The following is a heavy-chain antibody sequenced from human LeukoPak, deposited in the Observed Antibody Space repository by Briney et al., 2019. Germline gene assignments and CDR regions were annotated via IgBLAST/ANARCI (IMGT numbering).Heavy chain of an antibody. CDR1: DGSISSYY. V-gene: IGHV4-59*01. Sequence: SETLSLTCTVSDGSISSYYWSWIRQPPGKGLEWIGYIYYSGSTNYNPSLKSRVTISVDTSKNQFSLKLSSVTAADTAVYYCARDEFDAFDIWGQGTMVTVSS. CDR3: ARDEFDAFDI. J-gene: IGHJ3*02. CDR2: IYYSGST.